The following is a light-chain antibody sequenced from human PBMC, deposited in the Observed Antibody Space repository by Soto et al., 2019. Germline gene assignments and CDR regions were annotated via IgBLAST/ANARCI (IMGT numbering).Light chain of an antibody. CDR2: DAS. CDR3: QQYGSSPYT. Sequence: EIALTQSPATLSLSPGESATLSCGASQRVSSSYLAWYQQKPGLAPRLLIYDASSRATGIPDRFSGGGAGTDVNLTISRLEPEDFAVYYCQQYGSSPYTFGQGTKLEI. V-gene: IGKV3D-20*01. CDR1: QRVSSSY. J-gene: IGKJ2*01.